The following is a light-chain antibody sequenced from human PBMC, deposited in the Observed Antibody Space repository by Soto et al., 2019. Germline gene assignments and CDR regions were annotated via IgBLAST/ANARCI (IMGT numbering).Light chain of an antibody. CDR1: QSVSSY. Sequence: EIVLTQSPATLSLSPGERATLSCRASQSVSSYLAGYQQQPRQAPRILIYDASTRATGIPARFSGSGSGTDFTLTISSVEAEDFAVYYCQQRSNWPPYTFGQGTKLEIK. J-gene: IGKJ2*01. CDR2: DAS. V-gene: IGKV3-11*01. CDR3: QQRSNWPPYT.